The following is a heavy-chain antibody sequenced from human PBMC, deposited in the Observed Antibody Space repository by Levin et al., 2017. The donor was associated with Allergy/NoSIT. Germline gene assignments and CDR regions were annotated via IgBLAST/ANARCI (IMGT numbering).Heavy chain of an antibody. CDR1: GFTFSSYA. CDR2: ISYDGSNK. CDR3: ARDFYYDSSGCLY. V-gene: IGHV3-30-3*01. Sequence: LSLTCAASGFTFSSYAMHWVRQAPGKGLEWVAVISYDGSNKYYADSVKGRFTISRDNSKNTLYLQMNSLRAEDTAVYYCARDFYYDSSGCLYWGQGTLVTVSS. D-gene: IGHD3-22*01. J-gene: IGHJ4*02.